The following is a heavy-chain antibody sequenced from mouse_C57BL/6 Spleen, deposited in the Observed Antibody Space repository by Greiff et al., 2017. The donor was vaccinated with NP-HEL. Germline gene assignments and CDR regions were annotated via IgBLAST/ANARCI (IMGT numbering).Heavy chain of an antibody. Sequence: VKLMESGAELVKPGASVKISCKASGYAFSSYWMNWVKQRPGKGLEWIGQIYPGDGDTNYNGKFKGKATLTADKSSSTAYMQLSSLTSEDSAVYFCARKDGYYAMDYWGQGTSVTVSS. J-gene: IGHJ4*01. CDR1: GYAFSSYW. CDR2: IYPGDGDT. V-gene: IGHV1-80*01. CDR3: ARKDGYYAMDY.